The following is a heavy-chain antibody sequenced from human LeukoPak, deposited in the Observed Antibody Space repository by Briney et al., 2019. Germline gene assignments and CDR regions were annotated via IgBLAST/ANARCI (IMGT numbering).Heavy chain of an antibody. J-gene: IGHJ3*02. CDR3: ARGSPRRKSGVITMVRGLSPGRDDAFDI. V-gene: IGHV4-34*01. CDR2: INHSGST. CDR1: GGSFSGYY. Sequence: SETLSLTCAVYGGSFSGYYWSWIRQPPGKGLEWIGEINHSGSTNYNPSLKSRVTISVDTSKNQFSLKLSSVTAADTAVYYCARGSPRRKSGVITMVRGLSPGRDDAFDIWGQGTMVTVSS. D-gene: IGHD3-10*01.